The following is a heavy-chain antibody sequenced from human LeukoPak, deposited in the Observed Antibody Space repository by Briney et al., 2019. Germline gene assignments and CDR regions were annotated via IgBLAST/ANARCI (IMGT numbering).Heavy chain of an antibody. Sequence: SETLSLTCTVSGGSIRSYYWSWIRQSPGKGLEWIGYIYYSGSTNYNPSLKSRVTISVDTSKNQLFLKLSSVTAADTAVYYCARHGTSSFYYYAMDVWGQGTTVTVSS. CDR3: ARHGTSSFYYYAMDV. CDR2: IYYSGST. J-gene: IGHJ6*02. CDR1: GGSIRSYY. V-gene: IGHV4-59*08. D-gene: IGHD1-1*01.